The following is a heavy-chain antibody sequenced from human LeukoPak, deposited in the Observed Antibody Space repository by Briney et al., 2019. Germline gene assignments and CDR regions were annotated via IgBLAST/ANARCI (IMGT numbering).Heavy chain of an antibody. V-gene: IGHV3-30*02. J-gene: IGHJ1*01. CDR3: AKDEGGYCSSTSCYSGYFQH. Sequence: PGGSLRLSCAASGFTFSSYGMHWVRQAPGKGLEWVAFIRYDGSNKYYADSVKGRFTISRDNSKNTLYLQMNSLRAEDTAVYYCAKDEGGYCSSTSCYSGYFQHWGQGTLVTVSS. CDR1: GFTFSSYG. D-gene: IGHD2-2*01. CDR2: IRYDGSNK.